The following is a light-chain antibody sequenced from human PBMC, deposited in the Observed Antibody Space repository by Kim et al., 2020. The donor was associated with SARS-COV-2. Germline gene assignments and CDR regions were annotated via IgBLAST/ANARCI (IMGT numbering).Light chain of an antibody. J-gene: IGKJ5*01. CDR2: DAS. V-gene: IGKV3D-20*01. Sequence: EIVLTQSPATLSLSLGERATLSCGASQSVSSSYLAWYQQKPGLAPRLLIYDASSRATGIPDRFSGSGSGTDFTLTISRLEPQDFAVYYCQQYGTAPITFGQGTRLEIK. CDR3: QQYGTAPIT. CDR1: QSVSSSY.